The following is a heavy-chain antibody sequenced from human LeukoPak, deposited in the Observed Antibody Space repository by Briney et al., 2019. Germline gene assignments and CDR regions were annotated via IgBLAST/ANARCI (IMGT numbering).Heavy chain of an antibody. V-gene: IGHV3-48*03. CDR3: AIIAAAGFNWFDP. CDR2: ISSSGSTI. Sequence: GGSLRLSCAASGFTFSSYEMNWVRQAPGKGLEWVSYISSSGSTIYYADSVKGRFTISRDNAKSTLYLQMNSLRAEDTAVYYCAIIAAAGFNWFDPWGQGTLVTVSS. CDR1: GFTFSSYE. J-gene: IGHJ5*02. D-gene: IGHD6-13*01.